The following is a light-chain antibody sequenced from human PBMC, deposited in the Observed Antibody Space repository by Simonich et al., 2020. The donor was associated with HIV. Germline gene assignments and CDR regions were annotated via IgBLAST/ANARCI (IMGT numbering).Light chain of an antibody. V-gene: IGKV2-28*01. Sequence: DIVMTQSPLSLPVTPGEPASISCMSRQSLLHSIGYNYLDWYLKKPGHSPQLLIYLGSNRASGVPDRFRGSGSGTDFTLKISRVDAEDVGVYYCMQALQTPLTFGQGTKVEIK. CDR1: QSLLHSIGYNY. CDR3: MQALQTPLT. CDR2: LGS. J-gene: IGKJ1*01.